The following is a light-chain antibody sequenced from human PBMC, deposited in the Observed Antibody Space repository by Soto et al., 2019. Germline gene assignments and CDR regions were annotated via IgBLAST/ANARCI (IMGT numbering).Light chain of an antibody. Sequence: QSALTQPASVSGSPGQSITISCTGTSSDIGAFDFVSWYQQHPGKAPQVLIYDVGNRPSGVSTRFSGSKSGNTASLTISGLQVEDEADYYCSSYSSSSLGVFGTGTKLTVL. J-gene: IGLJ1*01. V-gene: IGLV2-14*03. CDR2: DVG. CDR3: SSYSSSSLGV. CDR1: SSDIGAFDF.